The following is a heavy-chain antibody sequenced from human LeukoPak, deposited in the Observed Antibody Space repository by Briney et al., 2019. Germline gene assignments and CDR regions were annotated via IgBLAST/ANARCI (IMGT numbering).Heavy chain of an antibody. J-gene: IGHJ4*02. CDR3: TRDRHIVVVTALDY. Sequence: GGSLRLSCTASGFTFGDYAMTWFRQAPGKGLEWVGFIRSQAYGGTTEYAASVKGRFTISRDDSKSIAYLQMNSLKTEDTAVYYCTRDRHIVVVTALDYWGQGTLVTVSS. D-gene: IGHD2-21*02. CDR2: IRSQAYGGTT. CDR1: GFTFGDYA. V-gene: IGHV3-49*03.